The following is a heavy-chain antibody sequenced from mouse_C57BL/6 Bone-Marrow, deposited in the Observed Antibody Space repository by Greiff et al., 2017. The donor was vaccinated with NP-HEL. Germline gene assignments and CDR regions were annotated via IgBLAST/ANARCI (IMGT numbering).Heavy chain of an antibody. CDR1: GFTFSSYG. Sequence: EVKLMESGGDLVKPGGSLKLSCAASGFTFSSYGMSWVRQTPDKRLEWVATISSGGSYTYYPDSVKGRFPISRDNAKNTLYLQMSSLKSEDTAMYYCARLTTVVRYFDYWGQGTTLTVSS. V-gene: IGHV5-6*01. CDR2: ISSGGSYT. D-gene: IGHD1-1*01. J-gene: IGHJ2*01. CDR3: ARLTTVVRYFDY.